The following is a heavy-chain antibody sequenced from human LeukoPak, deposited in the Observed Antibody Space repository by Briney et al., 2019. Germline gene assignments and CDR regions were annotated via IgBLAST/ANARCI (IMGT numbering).Heavy chain of an antibody. J-gene: IGHJ6*02. Sequence: ASVKVSCKASGYTFTGYYIHWVRQAPGQGLEWMGWINPNSGGTNYAQKFQGWVTMTRDTSISTAYMELSRLRSDDTAVYYCATASTSCCLSSGMDVWGQGTTVTVSS. CDR1: GYTFTGYY. CDR3: ATASTSCCLSSGMDV. CDR2: INPNSGGT. V-gene: IGHV1-2*04. D-gene: IGHD2-2*01.